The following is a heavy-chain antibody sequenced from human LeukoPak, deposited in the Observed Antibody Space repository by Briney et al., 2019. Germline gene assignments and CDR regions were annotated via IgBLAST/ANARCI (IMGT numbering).Heavy chain of an antibody. CDR3: ASLRAPGYFDY. CDR1: GGSISSSSYY. V-gene: IGHV4-39*07. J-gene: IGHJ4*03. Sequence: SETLSLTCTVSGGSISSSSYYWAWIRQPPGKGLEWIGNIYYNGNTYYNSSLKSRVTISVDTSKNQFSLRLSSVTAADTAVFYCASLRAPGYFDYWGRGTLVTVSS. D-gene: IGHD3-16*01. CDR2: IYYNGNT.